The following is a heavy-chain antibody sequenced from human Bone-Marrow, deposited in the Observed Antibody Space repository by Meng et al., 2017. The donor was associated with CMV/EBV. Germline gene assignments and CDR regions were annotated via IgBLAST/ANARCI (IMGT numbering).Heavy chain of an antibody. D-gene: IGHD6-13*01. V-gene: IGHV4-38-2*02. CDR1: GYSISSGYY. Sequence: SETRSLTCTVSGYSISSGYYWGWIRQLPGKGLEWIGSIYHSGSTYYNPSLKSRVTISVDTSKNQFSLKLSSVTAADTAVYYCARNIAAADFDYWGQGTRVTVSS. J-gene: IGHJ4*02. CDR3: ARNIAAADFDY. CDR2: IYHSGST.